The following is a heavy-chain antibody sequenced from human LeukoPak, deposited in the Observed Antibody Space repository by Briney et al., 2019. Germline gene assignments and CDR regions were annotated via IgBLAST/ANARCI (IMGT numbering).Heavy chain of an antibody. J-gene: IGHJ4*02. CDR1: GGSISSGSYY. Sequence: SETLSLTCTVSGGSISSGSYYWSWIRQPAGKGLEWIGRIYTSGSTNYNPSLKSRVTISVDTSKNQFSLKLSSVTAADTAVYYCARSNVVGATTPFPYFDYWGQGTLVTVSS. V-gene: IGHV4-61*02. D-gene: IGHD1-26*01. CDR2: IYTSGST. CDR3: ARSNVVGATTPFPYFDY.